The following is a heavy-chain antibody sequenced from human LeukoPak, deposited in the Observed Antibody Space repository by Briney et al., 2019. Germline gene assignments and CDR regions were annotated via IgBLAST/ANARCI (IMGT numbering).Heavy chain of an antibody. CDR2: IGPDGRDQ. D-gene: IGHD7-27*01. CDR3: ARDLMWGFDN. Sequence: PGGSLRLSCAASGFTFSGHNMHWVCHPPGVGLEWVAIIGPDGRDQHYTDSVKGRFTISRDNSKNTLYLQLNSLRDEDTGLYFCARDLMWGFDNWGRGTLVTVSS. V-gene: IGHV3-30*02. CDR1: GFTFSGHN. J-gene: IGHJ4*02.